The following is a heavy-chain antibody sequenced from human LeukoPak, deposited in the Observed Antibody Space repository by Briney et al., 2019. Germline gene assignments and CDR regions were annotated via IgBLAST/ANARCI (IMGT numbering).Heavy chain of an antibody. Sequence: PGGSLRLSCAASGFTFSSYGMHWVRQAPGKGLEWVAFIRYDGSNKYYADSVKGRFTISRDNSKNTLYLQMNSLRAEDTAVYYCAKDLFYDILTGYYNVLSAFDYWGQGTLVTVSS. CDR2: IRYDGSNK. J-gene: IGHJ4*02. CDR3: AKDLFYDILTGYYNVLSAFDY. V-gene: IGHV3-30*02. CDR1: GFTFSSYG. D-gene: IGHD3-9*01.